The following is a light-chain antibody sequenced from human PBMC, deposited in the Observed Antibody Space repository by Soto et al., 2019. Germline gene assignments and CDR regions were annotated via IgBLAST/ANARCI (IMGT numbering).Light chain of an antibody. CDR2: EVS. CDR1: SRDVGGYNY. CDR3: SSFTGSSTLAYV. V-gene: IGLV2-14*01. Sequence: QSALTQAASVSGCPGQSITISCTGISRDVGGYNYVSWYQQHPDKAPKLMIYEVSNRPSGVSGRFSGSKSGNTASLTISGLQAEDEADYYCSSFTGSSTLAYVFGTGTKVTVL. J-gene: IGLJ1*01.